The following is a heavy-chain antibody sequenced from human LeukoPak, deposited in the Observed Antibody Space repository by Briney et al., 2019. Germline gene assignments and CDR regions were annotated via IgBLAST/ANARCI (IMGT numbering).Heavy chain of an antibody. CDR2: LSGTGGST. J-gene: IGHJ4*02. Sequence: GGSLRRSCAASGFNFNNYAMSWVRQAPGKGLEWVSTLSGTGGSTYYADSVRGRFTISRDNSKNTLYLQMDSLRAEDTGVYYCAKARSGYYTDYYFDSWGQGTLVTVSS. CDR3: AKARSGYYTDYYFDS. V-gene: IGHV3-23*01. CDR1: GFNFNNYA. D-gene: IGHD3-3*01.